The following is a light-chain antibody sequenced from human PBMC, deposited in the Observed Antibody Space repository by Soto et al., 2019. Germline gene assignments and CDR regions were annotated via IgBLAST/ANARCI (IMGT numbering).Light chain of an antibody. CDR1: SSEGGGYNY. CDR2: DVS. CDR3: CSYTTSNTRQIV. V-gene: IGLV2-14*01. Sequence: CSLTQPAPLSGAPGPSIPLSCPGTSSEGGGYNYVSWYQQHPGKAPKFMIYDVSNRPSGVSNRFSGSKSGNTASLTISGLQAEDEADYYCCSYTTSNTRQIVFGTGTKVTVL. J-gene: IGLJ1*01.